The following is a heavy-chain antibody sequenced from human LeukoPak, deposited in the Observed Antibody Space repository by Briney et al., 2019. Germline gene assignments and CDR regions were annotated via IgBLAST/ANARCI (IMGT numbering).Heavy chain of an antibody. CDR3: AKDAGAGSYYYGMEV. Sequence: PGGSLRLSCAASGFTFSSYAMSWVRQAPGKGLEWVSAISGSGGSTYYADSVKGRFTISRDNSKNTLYLQMNSLIAEDTAVYYCAKDAGAGSYYYGMEVWGQGTTVTVSS. V-gene: IGHV3-23*01. CDR2: ISGSGGST. CDR1: GFTFSSYA. J-gene: IGHJ6*02. D-gene: IGHD1-26*01.